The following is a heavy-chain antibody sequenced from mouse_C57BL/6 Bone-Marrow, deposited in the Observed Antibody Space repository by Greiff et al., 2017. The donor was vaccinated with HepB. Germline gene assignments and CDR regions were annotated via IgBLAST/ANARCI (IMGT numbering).Heavy chain of an antibody. Sequence: EVKLVESGGDLVKPGGSLKLSCAASGFTFSSYGMSWVRQTPDKRLEWVATISSGGSYTYYPDSVKGRFTISRDNAKKTLYLQMSSLKSEDTAMYYCARQYYYGSRRDWYFDVWGTGTTVTVSS. CDR1: GFTFSSYG. CDR3: ARQYYYGSRRDWYFDV. V-gene: IGHV5-6*01. D-gene: IGHD1-1*01. J-gene: IGHJ1*03. CDR2: ISSGGSYT.